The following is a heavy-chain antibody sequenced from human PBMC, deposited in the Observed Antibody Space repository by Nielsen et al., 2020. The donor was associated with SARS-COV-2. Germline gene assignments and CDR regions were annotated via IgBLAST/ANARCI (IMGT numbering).Heavy chain of an antibody. J-gene: IGHJ3*02. CDR1: GYTFTSYA. D-gene: IGHD3-16*02. V-gene: IGHV1-3*01. CDR3: ARMRYSRDAFDI. CDR2: INAGNGNT. Sequence: ASVKVSCKASGYTFTSYAMHWVRQAPGQRLEWMGWINAGNGNTKYSQKFQGRVTITRDTSASTAYMELSSLRSEDTAVYYCARMRYSRDAFDIWGQGTMVTVSS.